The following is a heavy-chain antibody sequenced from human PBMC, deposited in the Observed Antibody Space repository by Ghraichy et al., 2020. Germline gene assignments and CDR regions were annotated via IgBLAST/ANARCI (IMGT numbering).Heavy chain of an antibody. CDR3: ARVPWRFSRLDAFDI. CDR1: GGSFSGYY. V-gene: IGHV4-34*01. D-gene: IGHD3-3*01. J-gene: IGHJ3*02. CDR2: INHSGST. Sequence: LSLTCAVYGGSFSGYYWSWIRQPPGKGLEWIGEINHSGSTNYNPSLKSRVTISVDTSKNQFSLKLSSVTAADTAVYYCARVPWRFSRLDAFDIWGQGTMVTVSS.